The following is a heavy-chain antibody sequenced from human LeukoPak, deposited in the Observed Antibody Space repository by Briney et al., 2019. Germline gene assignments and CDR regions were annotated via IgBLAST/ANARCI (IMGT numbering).Heavy chain of an antibody. J-gene: IGHJ4*02. CDR3: ARDPGYSSGLEGDY. Sequence: SVTLSLTCAVSGGSISSSNWWSWVGQPPGKGLEWIGEFYHSGSTNYNPSLKSRDTISVDKSKNQFSLKLRSVTAADTAVYYCARDPGYSSGLEGDYWGQGTLVTVSS. D-gene: IGHD6-19*01. V-gene: IGHV4-4*02. CDR2: FYHSGST. CDR1: GGSISSSNW.